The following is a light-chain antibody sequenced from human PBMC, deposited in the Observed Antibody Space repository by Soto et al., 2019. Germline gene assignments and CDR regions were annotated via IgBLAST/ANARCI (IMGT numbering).Light chain of an antibody. V-gene: IGKV3-20*01. CDR1: QSVSSSY. J-gene: IGKJ2*03. CDR3: QQYGSSPC. Sequence: EIVLTQSPGTLSLSPGERATLSCRASQSVSSSYLAWYQQKPGQAPRLLIYGASSRATGIPDRFSDSGSGTDFTLTISRLEPEDFAVYYCQQYGSSPCFGQGTKLEIK. CDR2: GAS.